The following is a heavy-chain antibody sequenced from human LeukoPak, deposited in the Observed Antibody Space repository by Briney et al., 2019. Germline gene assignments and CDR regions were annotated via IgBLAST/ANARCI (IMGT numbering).Heavy chain of an antibody. Sequence: ASVKVSCKASGYTFTSYAMNWVRQAPGQGLEWMGWINTNTGNPTYAQGFTGRFVFSLDTSVSTAYLQISSLKAEDTAVYYCARSQQLVRYYYYYYMDVWGKGTTVTVSS. CDR2: INTNTGNP. CDR1: GYTFTSYA. D-gene: IGHD6-13*01. CDR3: ARSQQLVRYYYYYYMDV. V-gene: IGHV7-4-1*02. J-gene: IGHJ6*03.